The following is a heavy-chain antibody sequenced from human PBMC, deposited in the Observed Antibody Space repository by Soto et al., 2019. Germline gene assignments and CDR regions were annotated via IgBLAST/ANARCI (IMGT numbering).Heavy chain of an antibody. Sequence: PSETLSLTCAVYGGSFSGYYWSWIRQPPGKGLEWIGEINHSGSTNYNPSLKSRVTISVDTSKNQFSLKLSSVTAADTAVYYCARGHDCSGGSCYTGYYKKTRYYYYYYMDVWGKGTTVTVSS. CDR3: ARGHDCSGGSCYTGYYKKTRYYYYYYMDV. D-gene: IGHD2-15*01. CDR2: INHSGST. V-gene: IGHV4-34*01. CDR1: GGSFSGYY. J-gene: IGHJ6*03.